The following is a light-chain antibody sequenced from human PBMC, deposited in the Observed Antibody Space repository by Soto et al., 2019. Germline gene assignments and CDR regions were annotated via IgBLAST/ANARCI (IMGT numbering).Light chain of an antibody. CDR3: RQRSRWPRGT. J-gene: IGKJ2*02. CDR1: QHVGNN. CDR2: AAS. V-gene: IGKV3-11*01. Sequence: PGESATLSCRASQHVGNNLAWYQQKSGQAPRLLIYAASDRATGVPARFSGGMSGTDFTLTISSLEPEDFATYFCRQRSRWPRGTFGRGTKVEMK.